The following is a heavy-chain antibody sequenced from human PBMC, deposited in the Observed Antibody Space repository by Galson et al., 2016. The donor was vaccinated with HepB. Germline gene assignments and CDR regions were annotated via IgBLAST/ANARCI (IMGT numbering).Heavy chain of an antibody. V-gene: IGHV3-7*04. J-gene: IGHJ4*02. CDR3: MRDPRRFDY. CDR2: LTPDGNEK. CDR1: GFTFNNYW. Sequence: SLRLSCAASGFTFNNYWMGWVRQAPGKGLEWVANLTPDGNEKHYVDSLKGRFTISRDNAKNSVYLEMNSLRVEDTAIYYCMRDPRRFDYWGQGTQVTVSS.